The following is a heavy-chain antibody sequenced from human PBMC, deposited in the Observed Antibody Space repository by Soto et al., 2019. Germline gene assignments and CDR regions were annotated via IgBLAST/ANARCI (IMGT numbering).Heavy chain of an antibody. CDR2: VSTCTGST. CDR1: GYTFSNQD. D-gene: IGHD1-1*01. J-gene: IGHJ4*02. Sequence: QIQLVQSGPEVKEPGASVRVSCQASGYTFSNQDIFWLRRAPGQGLAWMGRVSTCTGSTDYAQKFRDRLTLTRDTSTRTAYLELRSLRYDDSAVYYCARDISGATGDYWGQGTLVTVSS. CDR3: ARDISGATGDY. V-gene: IGHV1-18*01.